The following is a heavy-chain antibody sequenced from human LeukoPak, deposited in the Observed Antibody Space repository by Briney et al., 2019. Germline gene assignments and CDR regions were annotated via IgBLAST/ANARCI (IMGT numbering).Heavy chain of an antibody. CDR2: IYTSGST. CDR1: GGSISSNH. D-gene: IGHD6-6*01. J-gene: IGHJ3*02. Sequence: SETLSLTCTVSGGSISSNHWSWIRQPVGKGLEWIGRIYTSGSTNYNPSLKSRVTMSVDTSKNQFSLKLSSVTAADTAVYYCALGGQLVRDDAFDIWGQGTMVTVSS. CDR3: ALGGQLVRDDAFDI. V-gene: IGHV4-4*07.